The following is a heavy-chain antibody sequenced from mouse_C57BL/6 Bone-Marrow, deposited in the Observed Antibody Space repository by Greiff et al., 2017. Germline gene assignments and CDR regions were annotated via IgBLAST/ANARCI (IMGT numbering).Heavy chain of an antibody. CDR2: INPGSGGT. V-gene: IGHV1-54*01. CDR1: GYAFTNYL. J-gene: IGHJ4*01. CDR3: ARRYSNIYYAMDY. Sequence: QVQLQQSGAELVRPGTSVKVSCKASGYAFTNYLIEWVKQRPGPGLEWIGVINPGSGGTNYNEKFKGKATLTADKSSSTAYMQLSSLTSEDSAVYFCARRYSNIYYAMDYWGQGTSVTVSS. D-gene: IGHD2-5*01.